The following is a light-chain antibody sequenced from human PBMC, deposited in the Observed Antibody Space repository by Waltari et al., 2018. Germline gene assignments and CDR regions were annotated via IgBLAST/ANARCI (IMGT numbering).Light chain of an antibody. CDR1: QSVSSD. CDR2: GAS. CDR3: QHYDSSTGFT. V-gene: IGKV3-15*01. Sequence: EIEMTQSPATLSVSPGERVTLPCRASQSVSSDLAWYQQKPGQAPRPLIYGASTRVTGIPARFSGSGSGTDFTLTISRLEPEDFAVYYCQHYDSSTGFTFGPGSKVDIK. J-gene: IGKJ3*01.